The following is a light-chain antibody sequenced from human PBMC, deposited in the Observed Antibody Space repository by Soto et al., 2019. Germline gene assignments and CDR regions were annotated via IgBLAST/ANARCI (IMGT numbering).Light chain of an antibody. V-gene: IGKV3-11*01. CDR2: DAS. CDR1: QSVSSY. CDR3: QQRSNWPPVYT. Sequence: EIVLTQSPATLSLSPGERATLSCRASQSVSSYLAWYQQKPGQAPRLLIYDASNRAPGIPARFSGSGSGPDFPLTISSLEPEDFAVYYCQQRSNWPPVYTFGQGTKLEIK. J-gene: IGKJ2*01.